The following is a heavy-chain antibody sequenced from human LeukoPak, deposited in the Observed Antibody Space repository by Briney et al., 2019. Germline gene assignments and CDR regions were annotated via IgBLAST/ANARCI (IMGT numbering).Heavy chain of an antibody. CDR2: IYYSGST. Sequence: PSETLSLTCTVSGGSISSYYWSWIRQPPGKGLEWIGYIYYSGSTNYNPSLKSRVTISVDTSKNQFSLKLSSVTAADTAVYYCAISTPGGNGDYWGQGTLVTVSS. D-gene: IGHD4-23*01. CDR1: GGSISSYY. CDR3: AISTPGGNGDY. V-gene: IGHV4-59*01. J-gene: IGHJ4*02.